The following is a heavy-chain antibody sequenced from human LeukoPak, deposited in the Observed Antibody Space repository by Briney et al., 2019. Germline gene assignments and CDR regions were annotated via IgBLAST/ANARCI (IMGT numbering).Heavy chain of an antibody. CDR2: VYLSASTSAST. Sequence: SETLSLTCSVSGGSISDYWWSWIRQSPWKGLEYIGFVYLSASTSASTNYNPSLRSRVTMSLDTSKNQFSLNLNSVTAADTAVYYCARGPCTRANCYWSLDYWGQGTLVTVSS. D-gene: IGHD2-8*02. CDR3: ARGPCTRANCYWSLDY. V-gene: IGHV4-59*01. J-gene: IGHJ4*02. CDR1: GGSISDYW.